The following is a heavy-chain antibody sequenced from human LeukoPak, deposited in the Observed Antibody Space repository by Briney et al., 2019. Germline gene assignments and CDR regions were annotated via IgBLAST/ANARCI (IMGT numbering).Heavy chain of an antibody. CDR1: GFTFSSYG. CDR3: ARDSPDDYYDSSGYYRLDY. D-gene: IGHD3-22*01. J-gene: IGHJ4*02. Sequence: GGSLRLSCAASGFTFSSYGMHWVRQGPGKGLEWVAVIWYDGSNKYYADSVKGRFTISRDNSKNTLYLQMNSLRAEDTAVYYCARDSPDDYYDSSGYYRLDYWGQGTLVTVSS. CDR2: IWYDGSNK. V-gene: IGHV3-33*01.